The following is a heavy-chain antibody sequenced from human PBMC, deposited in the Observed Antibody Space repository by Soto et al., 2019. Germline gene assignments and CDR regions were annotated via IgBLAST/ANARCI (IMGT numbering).Heavy chain of an antibody. V-gene: IGHV1-3*01. Sequence: ASLKVSCKSSGDTFTNYAMSWVRQAPGQRFEWMGWINAGNGNTGYSQKFQGRVTFTRDTSASTVFMELSSLRSEDTAVYFCAREFQPLSSTWREHFQPWGQGTVVTVSS. CDR2: INAGNGNT. D-gene: IGHD6-13*01. CDR3: AREFQPLSSTWREHFQP. J-gene: IGHJ1*01. CDR1: GDTFTNYA.